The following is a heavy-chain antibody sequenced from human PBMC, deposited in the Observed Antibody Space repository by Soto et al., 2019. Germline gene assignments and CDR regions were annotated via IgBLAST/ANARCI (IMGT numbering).Heavy chain of an antibody. D-gene: IGHD2-15*01. V-gene: IGHV4-34*01. CDR2: VNHAGGT. Sequence: QMHIQQWGAGLLKPSETLSLTCAVSGGSFNDFYWNWVRQPPGEGLEWIGEVNHAGGTDYNPSLKSRVTISEDRSKNQLSLRLKSVTVAHTATYYCARRGRYGGRSYTGWGQGTLVTVSS. J-gene: IGHJ4*02. CDR1: GGSFNDFY. CDR3: ARRGRYGGRSYTG.